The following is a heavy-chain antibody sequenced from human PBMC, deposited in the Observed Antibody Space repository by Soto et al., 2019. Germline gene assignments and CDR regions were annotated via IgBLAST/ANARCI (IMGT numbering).Heavy chain of an antibody. CDR2: IRSKAYGGTT. CDR1: GFTFGDYA. V-gene: IGHV3-49*03. J-gene: IGHJ4*02. Sequence: GGSLRLSCTASGFTFGDYAMSWFRQAPGKGLEWVGFIRSKAYGGTTEYAASVKGRFTISRDDSKSIAYLQMNSLKTEDTAVYYCTSLHHLGGSCPYWGQGTLVTVSS. CDR3: TSLHHLGGSCPY. D-gene: IGHD2-15*01.